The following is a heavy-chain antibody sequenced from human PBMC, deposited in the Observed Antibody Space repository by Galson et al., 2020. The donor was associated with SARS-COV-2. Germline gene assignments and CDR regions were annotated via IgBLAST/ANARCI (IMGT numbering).Heavy chain of an antibody. CDR2: IVVGTGNT. J-gene: IGHJ5*02. D-gene: IGHD3-10*01. V-gene: IGHV1-58*01. CDR1: GFTFTSSA. CDR3: AADRYYGSGSYYNVQSWFDP. Sequence: KISCKASGFTFTSSAVQWVRQTRGQRLEWIGWIVVGTGNTNYAQKFQERVTITRDMSTSTVYMELSSLRSEDTAVYYCAADRYYGSGSYYNVQSWFDPWGQGTLVTVSS.